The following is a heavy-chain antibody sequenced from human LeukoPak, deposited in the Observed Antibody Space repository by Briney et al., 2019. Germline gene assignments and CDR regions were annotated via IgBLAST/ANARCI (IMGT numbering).Heavy chain of an antibody. D-gene: IGHD3-22*01. V-gene: IGHV3-23*01. CDR1: GFTFSSYA. CDR2: ISGSGGST. Sequence: GGSLRLSCAASGFTFSSYAMSWVRQAPGKGLEWVSAISGSGGSTYYADSVKGRLTISRDNSKNTLYLQMNSLRAEDTAVYYRAKNSYYYDSSGIDYWGQGTLVTVSS. J-gene: IGHJ4*02. CDR3: AKNSYYYDSSGIDY.